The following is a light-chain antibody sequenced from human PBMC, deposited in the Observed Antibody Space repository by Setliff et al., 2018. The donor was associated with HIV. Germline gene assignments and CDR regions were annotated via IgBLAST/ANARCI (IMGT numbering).Light chain of an antibody. V-gene: IGLV2-14*03. CDR2: NVN. Sequence: QSALTQPASLSGSPGQSLTISCVGSSDDISASKSVSWYQQYAGKAPKLLIFNVNSRPSGVSSRFSGSRLGNTASLKISALQTEDEADYYCCSYPESRNLAVFGGGTKVTVL. CDR3: CSYPESRNLAV. CDR1: SDDISASKS. J-gene: IGLJ2*01.